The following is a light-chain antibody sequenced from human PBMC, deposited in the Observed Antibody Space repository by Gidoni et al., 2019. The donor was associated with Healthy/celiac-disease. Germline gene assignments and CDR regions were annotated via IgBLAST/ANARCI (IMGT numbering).Light chain of an antibody. CDR3: RTWIRGWWT. CDR1: QSVLYSSNNKNY. CDR2: WAS. V-gene: IGKV4-1*01. Sequence: ERVTINCKSRQSVLYSSNNKNYLAWYQQKPGQPPKLLIYWASTRESGVPDRFIVRGSEGKRAISVTGVQACDVAVCKSRTWIRGWWTFGGGTKVEIK. J-gene: IGKJ1*01.